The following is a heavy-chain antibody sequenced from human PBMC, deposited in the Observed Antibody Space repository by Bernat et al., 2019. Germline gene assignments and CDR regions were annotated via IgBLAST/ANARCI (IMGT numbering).Heavy chain of an antibody. D-gene: IGHD2-21*02. J-gene: IGHJ5*02. CDR1: GYTFTGYY. CDR3: ARSGDYLPRTNWFDP. CDR2: INPNSGGT. V-gene: IGHV1-2*04. Sequence: QVQLVQSGAEVKKPGASVKVSCKASGYTFTGYYMHWVRQAPGQGLEWMGGINPNSGGTNYAQKFQGWVTMTRDTSISTAYMELSRLRSDDTAVYYCARSGDYLPRTNWFDPWGQGTLVTVSS.